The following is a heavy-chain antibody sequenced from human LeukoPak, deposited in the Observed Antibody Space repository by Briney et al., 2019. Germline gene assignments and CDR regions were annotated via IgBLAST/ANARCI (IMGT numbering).Heavy chain of an antibody. CDR2: IWYDGSNQ. CDR3: ARGAWTAYYFDY. D-gene: IGHD3/OR15-3a*01. V-gene: IGHV3-33*08. J-gene: IGHJ4*02. CDR1: EFTFSSYG. Sequence: GGSLRLSCAASEFTFSSYGMHWVRQAPGKGLEWVAVIWYDGSNQYYADSVKGRFTVSRDNSKNTLYLQMNSLRAEDTAVYYCARGAWTAYYFDYWGQGTLVTVSS.